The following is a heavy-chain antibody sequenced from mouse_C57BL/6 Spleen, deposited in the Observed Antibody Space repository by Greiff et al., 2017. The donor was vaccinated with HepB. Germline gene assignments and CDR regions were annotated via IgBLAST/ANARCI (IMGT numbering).Heavy chain of an antibody. V-gene: IGHV5-16*01. CDR1: GFTFSDYY. J-gene: IGHJ2*01. Sequence: EVQRVESEGGLVQPGSSMKLSCTASGFTFSDYYMAWVRQVPEKGLEWVANINYDGSSTYYLDSLKSRFIISRDNAKNILYLQMSSLKSEDTATYYCAREGTTVVLDYWGQGTTLTVSS. D-gene: IGHD1-1*01. CDR3: AREGTTVVLDY. CDR2: INYDGSST.